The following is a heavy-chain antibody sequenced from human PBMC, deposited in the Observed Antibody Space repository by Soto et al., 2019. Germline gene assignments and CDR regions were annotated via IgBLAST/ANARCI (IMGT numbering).Heavy chain of an antibody. J-gene: IGHJ6*02. CDR2: IYHSGST. D-gene: IGHD3-10*02. CDR3: ASVRGGYYYAMDV. CDR1: GGSISSSNW. Sequence: QVQLQESGPGLVKPSGTLSLTCAVSGGSISSSNWWSWVRQPPGKGLEWIGEIYHSGSTNYNPSLKSRVAISVDKSKNQFSLKLSSVTAADTAVYYWASVRGGYYYAMDVWGQGTTVTVSS. V-gene: IGHV4-4*02.